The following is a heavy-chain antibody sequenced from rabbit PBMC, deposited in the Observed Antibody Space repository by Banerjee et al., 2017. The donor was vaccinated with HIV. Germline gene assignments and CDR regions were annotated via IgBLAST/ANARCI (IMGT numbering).Heavy chain of an antibody. J-gene: IGHJ3*01. CDR3: ARSDYIFYGPDL. Sequence: LEESGGGLVKPGGTLTLTCTVSGFSFSSNWICWVRQAPGKGLEWIACIDTNDGDTDYANWPKGRFTISKTSSTTVTLQMTSLTSADTATYFCARSDYIFYGPDLWGQGTLVTVS. CDR1: GFSFSSNW. CDR2: IDTNDGDT. D-gene: IGHD8-1*01. V-gene: IGHV1S45*01.